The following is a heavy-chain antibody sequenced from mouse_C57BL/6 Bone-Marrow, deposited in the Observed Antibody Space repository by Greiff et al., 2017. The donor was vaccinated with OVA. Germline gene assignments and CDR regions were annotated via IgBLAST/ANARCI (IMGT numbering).Heavy chain of an antibody. D-gene: IGHD1-1*01. V-gene: IGHV1-74*01. CDR2: INPSDSDT. Sequence: VQLQQPGAELVKPGASVKVSCKASGYTFTNYWMHWVKQRPGQGLEWIGRINPSDSDTNYNQKFKGKATLTVDKSSSTAYMQLSSLTSEDSVVSYCAIVGSSSFYYAMDYWGQGTSVTVSS. J-gene: IGHJ4*01. CDR3: AIVGSSSFYYAMDY. CDR1: GYTFTNYW.